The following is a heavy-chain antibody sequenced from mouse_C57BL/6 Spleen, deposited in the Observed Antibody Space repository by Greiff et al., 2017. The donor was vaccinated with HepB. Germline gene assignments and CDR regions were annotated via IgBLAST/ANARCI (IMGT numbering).Heavy chain of an antibody. V-gene: IGHV1-72*01. CDR1: GYTFTSYW. Sequence: MESCKASGYTFTSYWMHWVKQRPGRGLEWIGRIDPNSGGTKYNEKFKSKATLTVDKPSSTAYMQLSSLTSEDSAVYYCARTAIYYDYDDDFDYWGQGTTLTVSS. CDR2: IDPNSGGT. CDR3: ARTAIYYDYDDDFDY. J-gene: IGHJ2*01. D-gene: IGHD2-4*01.